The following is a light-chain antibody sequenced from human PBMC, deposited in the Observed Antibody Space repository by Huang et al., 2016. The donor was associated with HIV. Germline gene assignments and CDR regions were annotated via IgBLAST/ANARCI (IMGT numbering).Light chain of an antibody. CDR2: GAS. CDR3: QQYDYWPPVT. J-gene: IGKJ1*01. Sequence: IVMTQSPVTLFVSPGERAALSCRAGQSIKINLAWYQQKPGQAPRLLSYGASTRATGVPARFSGSGSGTEFTLTINNLQSDDFAVYYCQQYDYWPPVTFGQGTKV. V-gene: IGKV3-15*01. CDR1: QSIKIN.